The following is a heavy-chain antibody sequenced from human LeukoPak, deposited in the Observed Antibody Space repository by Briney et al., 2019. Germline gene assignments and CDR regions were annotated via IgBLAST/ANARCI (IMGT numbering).Heavy chain of an antibody. J-gene: IGHJ6*03. CDR2: IYTSGST. D-gene: IGHD6-13*01. Sequence: PSETLSLTCTVSGGSISSGSYYWSWIRQPAGKGLEWIGRIYTSGSTNYNPSLKSRVTISVDTSKNQFSLKLSSVTAADTAVYYCARHGQESILEQLANYYYYYYMDVWGKGTTVTVSS. CDR1: GGSISSGSYY. V-gene: IGHV4-61*02. CDR3: ARHGQESILEQLANYYYYYYMDV.